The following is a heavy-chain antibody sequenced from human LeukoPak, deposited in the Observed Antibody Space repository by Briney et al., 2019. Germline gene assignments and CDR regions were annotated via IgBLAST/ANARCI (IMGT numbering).Heavy chain of an antibody. J-gene: IGHJ4*02. CDR2: INHSGST. CDR1: GGSFSGYY. D-gene: IGHD3-3*01. Sequence: SETLSLTCAVYGGSFSGYYWSWIRQPPGKGLEWIGEINHSGSTNYNPSLKSRVTISVDTSKNQFSLKLSSVTAADTAVYYCARGDLKSGSNWGPGTLVTVSS. V-gene: IGHV4-34*01. CDR3: ARGDLKSGSN.